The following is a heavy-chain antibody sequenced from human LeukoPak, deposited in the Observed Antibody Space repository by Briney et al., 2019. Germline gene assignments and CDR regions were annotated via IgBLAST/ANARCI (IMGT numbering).Heavy chain of an antibody. CDR1: GYTFTSYA. V-gene: IGHV1-18*01. J-gene: IGHJ4*02. D-gene: IGHD6-13*01. CDR2: ISAYNGKT. CDR3: ARRVHSSSWYFSFDY. Sequence: GASVKVSCKASGYTFTSYAFTWVRQAPGQGLEWMGWISAYNGKTDYAQKLQGRVTMATDTSTSTAYMELRSLRSDDTAVYYCARRVHSSSWYFSFDYWGQGTLVTVSS.